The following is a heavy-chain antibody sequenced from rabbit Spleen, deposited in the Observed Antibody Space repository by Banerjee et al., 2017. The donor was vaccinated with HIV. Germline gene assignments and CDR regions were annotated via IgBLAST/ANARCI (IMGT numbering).Heavy chain of an antibody. CDR1: GFTLSNYYM. D-gene: IGHD4-2*01. Sequence: QEQLKESGGGLVQPGGSLTLSCKASGFTLSNYYMNWVRQAPGKGLEWIACIDVSGSGRTQYASWAKGRFTISKSSSTTVTLQMTSLTAADTATYFCARDAGTYDYIDVYFNLWGQGTLVTVS. CDR2: IDVSGSGRT. J-gene: IGHJ4*01. V-gene: IGHV1S45*01. CDR3: ARDAGTYDYIDVYFNL.